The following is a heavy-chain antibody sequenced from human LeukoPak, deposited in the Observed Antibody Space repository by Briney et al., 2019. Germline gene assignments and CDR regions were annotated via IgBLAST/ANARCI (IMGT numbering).Heavy chain of an antibody. D-gene: IGHD5-24*01. CDR1: GFTFTNQA. CDR3: SKDEMATITSIFDS. V-gene: IGHV3-23*01. J-gene: IGHJ4*02. Sequence: GGSLRLFCAASGFTFTNQAMRWVRQVAGKGLGWDSAIGGRGDAPYYADSVNCRYTLSRDKSKNTLFLQMSSPRAEDPAEYYWSKDEMATITSIFDSWGQGTLVTVSS. CDR2: IGGRGDAP.